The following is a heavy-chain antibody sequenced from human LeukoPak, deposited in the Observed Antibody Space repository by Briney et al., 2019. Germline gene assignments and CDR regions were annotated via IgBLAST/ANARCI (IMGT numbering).Heavy chain of an antibody. CDR2: ISYDGSNK. Sequence: GGSLRLSCVASGFTFTNYGMHWVRQAPGKGLQWVAFISYDGSNKYYADSVKGRFTISRDNSKNTMYLQMNSLRTEDTAVYYCAKNPRRYSRNRRHFYFLGQGTRVTVSS. CDR1: GFTFTNYG. V-gene: IGHV3-30*18. J-gene: IGHJ4*02. D-gene: IGHD1-14*01. CDR3: AKNPRRYSRNRRHFYF.